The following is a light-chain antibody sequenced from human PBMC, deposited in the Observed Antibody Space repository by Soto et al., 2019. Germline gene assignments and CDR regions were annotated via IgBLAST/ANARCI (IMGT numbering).Light chain of an antibody. CDR1: QSVSSSY. CDR3: QQYSTFLLS. V-gene: IGKV3-20*01. Sequence: EIVLTQSPGTLSLSPGERATLSCRASQSVSSSYLAWYQQKPGQAPRLLIYGASSRATGIPDRFSGSGSGADFTLTISSVQPDDFGTYFCQQYSTFLLSFGGGTKVEI. J-gene: IGKJ4*01. CDR2: GAS.